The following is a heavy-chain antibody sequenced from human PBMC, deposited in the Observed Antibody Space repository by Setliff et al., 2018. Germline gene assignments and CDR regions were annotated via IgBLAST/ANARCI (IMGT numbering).Heavy chain of an antibody. V-gene: IGHV4-38-2*01. D-gene: IGHD3-22*01. CDR3: ARYDSSGYSENYYFDY. CDR1: GYSIRSGNY. Sequence: PSETLSLTCAVSGYSIRSGNYWGWIRQPPGKGLEWIGSIYHSGSTYYNPSLKGRVTISVDTSKNQFSLKLTSVTAADTAVYYCARYDSSGYSENYYFDYWGQGTLVTVSS. J-gene: IGHJ4*02. CDR2: IYHSGST.